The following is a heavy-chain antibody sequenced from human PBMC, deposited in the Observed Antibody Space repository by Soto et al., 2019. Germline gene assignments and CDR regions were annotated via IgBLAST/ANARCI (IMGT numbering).Heavy chain of an antibody. V-gene: IGHV4-31*03. CDR2: IYYSGST. J-gene: IGHJ4*02. Sequence: QVQLQESGPGLVKPSQTLSLTCTVSGGSINNGGYYWSWIRQHPGEGLEWIGNIYYSGSTYYNPSLKSRVTMSVDTSKNQFSLKLSSVTAADTAVYYCARAYLGYYDSSDWGQGTLVTVSS. CDR3: ARAYLGYYDSSD. D-gene: IGHD3-22*01. CDR1: GGSINNGGYY.